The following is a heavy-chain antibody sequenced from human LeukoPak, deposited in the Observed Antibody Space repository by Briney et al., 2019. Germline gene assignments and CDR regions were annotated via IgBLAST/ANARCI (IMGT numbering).Heavy chain of an antibody. CDR3: ARDQEGFDY. CDR2: VYPRDGST. V-gene: IGHV1-46*01. Sequence: GASVTVSCKASGYTFTSYYIHWVRQAPGQGLEWMGMVYPRDGSTSYAQRFQDRVTVTRDTSTSTVHMELSGLRSEDTAVYYCARDQEGFDYWGQGTQVTVSS. J-gene: IGHJ4*02. CDR1: GYTFTSYY.